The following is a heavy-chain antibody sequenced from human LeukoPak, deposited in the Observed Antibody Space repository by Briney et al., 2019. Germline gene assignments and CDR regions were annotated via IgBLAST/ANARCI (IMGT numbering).Heavy chain of an antibody. J-gene: IGHJ4*02. V-gene: IGHV4-59*01. CDR2: IYYSGST. CDR3: ARAYYDYVWGSYPMDY. Sequence: SETLSLTCTVSGGSISSYYWSWVRQPPGKGLEWIGYIYYSGSTNYNPSLKSRVTIPVDTSKNQFSLKLSSVTAADTAVYYCARAYYDYVWGSYPMDYWGQGTLVTVSS. D-gene: IGHD3-16*02. CDR1: GGSISSYY.